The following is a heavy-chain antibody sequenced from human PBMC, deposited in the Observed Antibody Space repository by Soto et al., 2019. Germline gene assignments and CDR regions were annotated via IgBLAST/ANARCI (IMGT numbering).Heavy chain of an antibody. Sequence: PSETLSLTCTVSGGSINSADYYWSWVRQPPGKGLEWIGYIYYSGSTYYNPSLKSRVTISVDTSKNQFSLKLSSVTAADTAVYYCATRRSNWFDPWGQGTLVTVSS. CDR2: IYYSGST. CDR3: ATRRSNWFDP. J-gene: IGHJ5*02. CDR1: GGSINSADYY. V-gene: IGHV4-31*03.